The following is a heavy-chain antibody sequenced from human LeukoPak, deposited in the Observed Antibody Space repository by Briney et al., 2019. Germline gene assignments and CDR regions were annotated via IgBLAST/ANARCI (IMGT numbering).Heavy chain of an antibody. Sequence: ASVKVSCKASGYTFTSYYMHWVRQAPGQGLEWMGIINPSGGSTSYAQKFQGRVTMTRDTSTSAVYMELSSLRSEDTAVYYCARSSGRSPNRDYMDVWGKGTTVTISS. CDR1: GYTFTSYY. CDR2: INPSGGST. CDR3: ARSSGRSPNRDYMDV. D-gene: IGHD1-14*01. V-gene: IGHV1-46*01. J-gene: IGHJ6*03.